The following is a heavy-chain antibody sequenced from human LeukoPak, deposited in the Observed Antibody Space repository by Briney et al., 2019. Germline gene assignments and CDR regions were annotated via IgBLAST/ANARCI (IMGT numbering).Heavy chain of an antibody. CDR3: ARGDSSGYCFDY. CDR1: GYSISSGYY. CDR2: IYHSGST. Sequence: SETLSLTCTVSGYSISSGYYWGWIRQPPGKGLEWIGSIYHSGSTYYNPSLKSRVTISVDTSKNQFSLKLSSVTAADTAVYYCARGDSSGYCFDYWGQGTLVTVSS. V-gene: IGHV4-38-2*02. J-gene: IGHJ4*02. D-gene: IGHD3-22*01.